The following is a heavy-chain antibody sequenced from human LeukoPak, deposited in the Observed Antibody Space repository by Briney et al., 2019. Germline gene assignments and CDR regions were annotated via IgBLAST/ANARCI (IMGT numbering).Heavy chain of an antibody. D-gene: IGHD2-21*01. CDR2: IIPIFGTA. V-gene: IGHV1-69*01. J-gene: IGHJ4*02. Sequence: KISCKGSGYSFTSYWIGWVRQAPGQGLEWMGGIIPIFGTANYAQKFQGRVTITADESTSTAYMELSSLRSEDTAVYYCARARGLLKAHFDYWGQGTLVTVSS. CDR3: ARARGLLKAHFDY. CDR1: GYSFTSYW.